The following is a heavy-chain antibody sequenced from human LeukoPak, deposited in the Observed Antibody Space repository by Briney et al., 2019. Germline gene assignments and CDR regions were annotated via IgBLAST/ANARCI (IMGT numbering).Heavy chain of an antibody. CDR1: RLSFSTYN. CDR3: ARDRYSSSLRGNLDY. CDR2: ISGASGSYK. Sequence: GESLRLSCAASRLSFSTYNMNWVRHAREKALEWVSSISGASGSYKYSADEEKGLFTISRDNAKNSLLLQMNSLRAEDTAMYYCARDRYSSSLRGNLDYWGQGILVTVSS. D-gene: IGHD6-13*01. V-gene: IGHV3-21*01. J-gene: IGHJ4*02.